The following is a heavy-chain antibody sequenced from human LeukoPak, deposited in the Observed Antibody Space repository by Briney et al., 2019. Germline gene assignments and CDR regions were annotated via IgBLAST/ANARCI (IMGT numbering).Heavy chain of an antibody. J-gene: IGHJ4*02. CDR3: AKVLSKGGGYYLTDY. Sequence: GGSLRLSCAASGFTFSSYGMHWVRQGPGKGLEWVASIHYDGSNKYYADSVKGRFTISRDNSKNTLYLQMNSLRPEDTAVYYCAKVLSKGGGYYLTDYWGQGTLLTVSS. D-gene: IGHD3-22*01. V-gene: IGHV3-30*02. CDR2: IHYDGSNK. CDR1: GFTFSSYG.